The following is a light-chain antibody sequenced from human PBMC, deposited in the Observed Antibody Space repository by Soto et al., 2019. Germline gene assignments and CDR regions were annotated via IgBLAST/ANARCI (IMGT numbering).Light chain of an antibody. V-gene: IGKV3-20*01. J-gene: IGKJ4*01. CDR2: GAS. Sequence: EMALTQSPGTLSWSPGERATLSCRASQSVSSSYLAWYQQKPGQAPRLLIYGASSRATGIPDRFSDSGSGTDFTLTISRLEPEDFAVYYCQQYGSSPLLTFGGGTKVEIK. CDR3: QQYGSSPLLT. CDR1: QSVSSSY.